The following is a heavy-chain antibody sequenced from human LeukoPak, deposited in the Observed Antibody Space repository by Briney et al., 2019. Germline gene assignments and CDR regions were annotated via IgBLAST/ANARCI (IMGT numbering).Heavy chain of an antibody. J-gene: IGHJ5*02. CDR2: IYHSGST. V-gene: IGHV4-38-2*02. CDR1: GGSFSGYY. CDR3: ARDPYYYDSSGYPHWFDP. D-gene: IGHD3-22*01. Sequence: PSETLSLTCAVYGGSFSGYYWGWIRQPPGKGLEWIGSIYHSGSTYYNPSLKSRVTISVDTSKNQFSLKLSSVTAADTAVYYCARDPYYYDSSGYPHWFDPWGQGTLVTVSS.